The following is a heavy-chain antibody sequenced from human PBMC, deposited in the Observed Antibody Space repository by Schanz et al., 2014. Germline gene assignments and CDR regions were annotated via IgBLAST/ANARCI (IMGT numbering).Heavy chain of an antibody. Sequence: QVQLVQSGAEVKKPGSSVKVSCKASGGTFSSQAISWVRQAPGQGLEWMGWINTNSGGTNLKQNFQGWVTMTRDTSISTAYMEVRRLRSDDTAVYYCNVGLAEGEDYFDYWGQGTLVTVSS. CDR3: NVGLAEGEDYFDY. CDR2: INTNSGGT. CDR1: GGTFSSQA. D-gene: IGHD3-16*01. V-gene: IGHV1-2*04. J-gene: IGHJ4*02.